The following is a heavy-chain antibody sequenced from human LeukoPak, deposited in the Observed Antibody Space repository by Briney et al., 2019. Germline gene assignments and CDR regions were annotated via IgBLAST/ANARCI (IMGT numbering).Heavy chain of an antibody. Sequence: GGSLRLSCAASGFTFSSYWMHWVRQAPGKGLVWVSRIKSDGSSTEYADSVKGRFTISRDNAKNSLYLQMNSLRAEDTAVYYCARDTDYWGQGTLVTVSS. V-gene: IGHV3-74*01. CDR2: IKSDGSST. CDR3: ARDTDY. CDR1: GFTFSSYW. J-gene: IGHJ4*02.